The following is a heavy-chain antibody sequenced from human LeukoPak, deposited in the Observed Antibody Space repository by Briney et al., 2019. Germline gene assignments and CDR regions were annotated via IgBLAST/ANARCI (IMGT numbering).Heavy chain of an antibody. J-gene: IGHJ4*02. CDR2: INHSGSI. CDR3: ARGRRGYDWRYFDY. Sequence: SETLSLTCAVYGGSFSGYYWSWIRQPPGKGLEWIGEINHSGSINYNPSLKSRVTISVDTSKNQFSLKLSSVTAADTAVYYCARGRRGYDWRYFDYWGQGTLVTVSS. V-gene: IGHV4-34*01. D-gene: IGHD5-12*01. CDR1: GGSFSGYY.